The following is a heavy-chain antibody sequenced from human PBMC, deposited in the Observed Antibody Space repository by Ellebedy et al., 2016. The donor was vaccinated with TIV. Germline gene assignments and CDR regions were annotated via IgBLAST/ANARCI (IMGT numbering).Heavy chain of an antibody. J-gene: IGHJ5*02. CDR3: ASQDCGPSSCYAGLQS. CDR2: ISYDGRDE. D-gene: IGHD2-21*01. CDR1: AFTFSSHN. V-gene: IGHV3-30*04. Sequence: GESLKISCAVSAFTFSSHNMHWVRQAPGKGLEWVAVISYDGRDEHYVDSVKGRFTISRDHSKNTLNLQMNSLRVEDTAVYYCASQDCGPSSCYAGLQSWGQGTLVTVSS.